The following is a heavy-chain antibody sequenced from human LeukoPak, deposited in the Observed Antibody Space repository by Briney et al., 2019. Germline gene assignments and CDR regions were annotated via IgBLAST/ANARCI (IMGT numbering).Heavy chain of an antibody. V-gene: IGHV1-2*02. Sequence: ASVKVSCKASGYTFSDYYFHWVRRAPGQGLEWMGWINPNTGGTNYAQKFLGRVTMTRDTSISTVYMELSRLRSDDTAVYYCARVRHYGSGTFLWAPSFDIWGQGTTVTVSS. CDR1: GYTFSDYY. CDR3: ARVRHYGSGTFLWAPSFDI. J-gene: IGHJ3*02. CDR2: INPNTGGT. D-gene: IGHD3-10*01.